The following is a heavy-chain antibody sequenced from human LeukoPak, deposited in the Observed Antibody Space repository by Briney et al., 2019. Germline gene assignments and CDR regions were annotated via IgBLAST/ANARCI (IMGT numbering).Heavy chain of an antibody. CDR1: GVSISSSSYY. J-gene: IGHJ4*02. V-gene: IGHV4-39*01. CDR2: IYYSGST. CDR3: ARHIANYFDY. Sequence: SETLSLTCTVSGVSISSSSYYWGWIRQPPGEGLEWIGSIYYSGSTYYNSSLRSRVTISVDTSKNKFSLKLTSVTAADTAVYYCARHIANYFDYWGQGTLVTVSS.